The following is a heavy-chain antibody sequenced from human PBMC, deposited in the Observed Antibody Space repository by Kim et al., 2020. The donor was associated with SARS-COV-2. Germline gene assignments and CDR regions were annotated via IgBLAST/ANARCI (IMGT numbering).Heavy chain of an antibody. Sequence: GGSLRLSCVASGFTFSSYAMSWVRQAPGKGLEWVSAISGSGGSTYYADSVKGRFTISRDNSKNTLYLQMNSLRAEDTAVYYCAKANWNGLKADYWGQGTLVTVSS. CDR1: GFTFSSYA. CDR3: AKANWNGLKADY. D-gene: IGHD1-1*01. CDR2: ISGSGGST. V-gene: IGHV3-23*01. J-gene: IGHJ4*02.